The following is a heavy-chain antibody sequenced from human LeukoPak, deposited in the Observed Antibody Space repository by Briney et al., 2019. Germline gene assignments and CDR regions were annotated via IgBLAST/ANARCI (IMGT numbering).Heavy chain of an antibody. Sequence: PGRSLRLSCAASGFTFSNYGMHWVRQAPGKGLEWVAVIWYDGSNKYYADSVKGRFTISRDNSKNKLYLQMNSLRAEDTAVYYCVRVAVAGNLNNWFDPWGQGTLVTVSS. D-gene: IGHD6-19*01. CDR2: IWYDGSNK. V-gene: IGHV3-33*01. J-gene: IGHJ5*02. CDR1: GFTFSNYG. CDR3: VRVAVAGNLNNWFDP.